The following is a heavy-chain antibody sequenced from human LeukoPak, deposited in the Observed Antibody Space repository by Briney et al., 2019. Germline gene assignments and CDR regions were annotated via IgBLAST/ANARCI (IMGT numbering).Heavy chain of an antibody. D-gene: IGHD3-3*01. Sequence: PGGSLRLSCAASGFTFSNYAMSWVRQAPGKGLEWVSAISGSGGGTYCADSVKGRFTISRDNSKNTLYLQMDSLRADDTAVYYCAKRFTVGVAIGDFDYWGQGPLVTVSS. V-gene: IGHV3-23*01. CDR1: GFTFSNYA. CDR3: AKRFTVGVAIGDFDY. CDR2: ISGSGGGT. J-gene: IGHJ4*02.